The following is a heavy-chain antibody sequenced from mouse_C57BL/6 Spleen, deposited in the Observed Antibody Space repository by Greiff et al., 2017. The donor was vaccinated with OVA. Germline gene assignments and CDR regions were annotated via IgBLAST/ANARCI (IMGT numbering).Heavy chain of an antibody. CDR1: GYTFTSYW. J-gene: IGHJ3*01. Sequence: QVQLQQPGAELVMPGASVKLSCKASGYTFTSYWMHWVKQRPGQGLEWIGEIDPSDSYTNYNQKLKGKSTLTVDKSSSTAYMQLSSLTSEDSAVYYCVRDYYGSRGFAYWGQGTLVTVSA. CDR2: IDPSDSYT. CDR3: VRDYYGSRGFAY. D-gene: IGHD1-1*01. V-gene: IGHV1-69*01.